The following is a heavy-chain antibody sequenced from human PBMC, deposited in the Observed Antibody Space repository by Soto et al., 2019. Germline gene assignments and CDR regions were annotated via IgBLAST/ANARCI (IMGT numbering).Heavy chain of an antibody. CDR2: INAGNGNP. CDR3: ARGSYYYESSGYYPDY. Sequence: QVQLVQSGAEVKEPGASVKVSCKASGYTFANYAIHWVRQAPGQRLEWMGWINAGNGNPKYSQKFQDRVTISRDTSATTAYMEMSSLRSEDTAVYYCARGSYYYESSGYYPDYWGKGTLVTVS. D-gene: IGHD3-22*01. J-gene: IGHJ4*02. V-gene: IGHV1-3*01. CDR1: GYTFANYA.